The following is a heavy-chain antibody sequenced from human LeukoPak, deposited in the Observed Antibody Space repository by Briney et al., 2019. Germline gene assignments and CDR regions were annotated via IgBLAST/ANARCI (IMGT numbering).Heavy chain of an antibody. CDR1: GGSLSSSSYY. Sequence: SETLSLTCTVSGGSLSSSSYYWGWIRQPPGKGLEWIGSSGSTYYNPSLKSRVTIAVETSKNQFSLKLSSVPAVGTAVYYCAEVCACPNYYYYYYMDVWGKGTTVTVSS. J-gene: IGHJ6*03. CDR2: SGST. CDR3: AEVCACPNYYYYYYMDV. D-gene: IGHD2-21*01. V-gene: IGHV4-39*07.